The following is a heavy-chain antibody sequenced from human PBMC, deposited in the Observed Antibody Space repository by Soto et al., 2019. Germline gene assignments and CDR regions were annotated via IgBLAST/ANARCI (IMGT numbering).Heavy chain of an antibody. V-gene: IGHV1-3*01. CDR3: ARNARRVGMDV. CDR1: GYTFTSYA. CDR2: INAGNGNT. J-gene: IGHJ6*02. Sequence: QVQLVQSGAEVKKPGASVKVSCKASGYTFTSYAMHWVRQAPGQRLEWMGWINAGNGNTKYSQKFQGRVTITRDTAASTAYMELSSLRSEDTAVYYCARNARRVGMDVWGQGTTVTVSS.